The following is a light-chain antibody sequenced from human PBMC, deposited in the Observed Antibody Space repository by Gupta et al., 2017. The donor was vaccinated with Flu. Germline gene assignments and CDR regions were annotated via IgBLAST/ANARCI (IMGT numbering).Light chain of an antibody. J-gene: IGLJ3*02. CDR2: DDS. V-gene: IGLV3-21*02. Sequence: SSVLTQPPSVSVAPGPTAKITCGGDSIGRKSVHWYQQKPGQAPVVVVYDDSDRPSGIPERFSGSNADNTANLTITKVEAGDEADYFCQVWHVSSGHLRVFGGGTKLTVL. CDR1: SIGRKS. CDR3: QVWHVSSGHLRV.